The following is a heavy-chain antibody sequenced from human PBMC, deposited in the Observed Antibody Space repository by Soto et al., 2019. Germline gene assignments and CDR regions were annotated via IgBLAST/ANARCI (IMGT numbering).Heavy chain of an antibody. CDR3: ARAKKYLDY. J-gene: IGHJ4*02. Sequence: SETLSLTCAVYGGSFSGYYWSWIRQPPGKGLEWIGEINHSGSTNYNPSLKSRDTISVDTSKNQFSLKLSSVTAADTAVYYCARAKKYLDYWGQGTLVTVSS. V-gene: IGHV4-34*01. CDR1: GGSFSGYY. CDR2: INHSGST.